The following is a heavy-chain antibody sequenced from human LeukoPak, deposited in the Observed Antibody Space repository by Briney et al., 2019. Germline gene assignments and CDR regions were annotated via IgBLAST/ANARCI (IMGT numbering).Heavy chain of an antibody. CDR2: IYYSGST. V-gene: IGHV4-59*01. CDR1: GGSISSYY. Sequence: PSETLSLTCTVSGGSISSYYWSWIRQPPGKGLEWIGYIYYSGSTNCNPSLKSRVTISVDTSKNQFSLKLSSVTAADTAVYYCARDARYCSGGSCSRTGPFQHWGQGTLVTVSS. CDR3: ARDARYCSGGSCSRTGPFQH. D-gene: IGHD2-15*01. J-gene: IGHJ1*01.